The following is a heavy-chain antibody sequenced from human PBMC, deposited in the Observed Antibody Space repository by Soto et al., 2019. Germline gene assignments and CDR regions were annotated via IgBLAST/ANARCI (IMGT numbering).Heavy chain of an antibody. D-gene: IGHD3-22*01. CDR1: GYSISSGYY. V-gene: IGHV4-38-2*02. CDR3: ARDIPDYYDSSGYFY. Sequence: SETLSLTCAVSGYSISSGYYWGWIRQPPGKGLEWIGSIYHSGSTYYNPSLKSRVTISVDTSKNQFSLKLSSVTAADTAVYYCARDIPDYYDSSGYFYWGQGTLVTVSS. CDR2: IYHSGST. J-gene: IGHJ4*02.